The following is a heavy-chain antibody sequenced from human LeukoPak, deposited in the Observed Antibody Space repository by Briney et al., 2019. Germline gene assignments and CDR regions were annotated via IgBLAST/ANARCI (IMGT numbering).Heavy chain of an antibody. Sequence: GGSLRLSCAASGFTFSSYAISWVRQAPGKGLEWVSAISGSGGSTYYADAVKGRFTISRDNSKNTLYLQMNRLRAEDTALYYCAKVRAQVPAAIREGYRGPAANWYFDLWGRGTLVTVSS. J-gene: IGHJ2*01. CDR3: AKVRAQVPAAIREGYRGPAANWYFDL. V-gene: IGHV3-23*01. D-gene: IGHD2-2*01. CDR1: GFTFSSYA. CDR2: ISGSGGST.